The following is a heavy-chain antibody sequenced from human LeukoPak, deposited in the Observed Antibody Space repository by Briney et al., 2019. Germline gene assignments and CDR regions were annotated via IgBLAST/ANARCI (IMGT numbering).Heavy chain of an antibody. CDR3: AGYSYGFWFDP. Sequence: GGSLRLSCAASGFTFSSYSMSWVRQAPGKGLEWVSVIYSGGSTYYADSVKGRFTISRDNSKNTLYLQMNSLRAEDTAVYYCAGYSYGFWFDPWGQGTLVTVSS. V-gene: IGHV3-66*01. CDR2: IYSGGST. J-gene: IGHJ5*02. D-gene: IGHD5-18*01. CDR1: GFTFSSYS.